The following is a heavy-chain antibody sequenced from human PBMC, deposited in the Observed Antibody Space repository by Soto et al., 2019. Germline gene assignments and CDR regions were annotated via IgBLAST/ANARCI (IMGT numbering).Heavy chain of an antibody. CDR2: INPNSGGT. CDR1: GYTFTGYY. D-gene: IGHD6-13*01. V-gene: IGHV1-2*04. Sequence: GASVKVSCKASGYTFTGYYMHWVRQAPGQGLEWMGWINPNSGGTNYAQKFQGWVTMTRDTSISTAYMELSRLRSDDTAVYYCARAGSRRWPGYYFDYWGQRTLVTRSS. CDR3: ARAGSRRWPGYYFDY. J-gene: IGHJ4*02.